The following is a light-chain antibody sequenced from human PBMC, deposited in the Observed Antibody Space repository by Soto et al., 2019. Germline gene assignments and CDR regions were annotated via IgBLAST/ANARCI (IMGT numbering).Light chain of an antibody. J-gene: IGKJ2*01. CDR2: GAS. CDR1: QDINTS. V-gene: IGKV1-33*01. Sequence: DIQMTQSPSSLSASVGDRVTITCQASQDINTSLNWYQQRPGKAPNLLIYGASSLETGVPSRFSGSGSGTEFTFTIARLQAEDIATYYCQQYNNYPYTFGQGTKVEI. CDR3: QQYNNYPYT.